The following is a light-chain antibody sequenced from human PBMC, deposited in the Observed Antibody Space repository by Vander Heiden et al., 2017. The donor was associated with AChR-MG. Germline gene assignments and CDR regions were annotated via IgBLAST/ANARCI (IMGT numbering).Light chain of an antibody. V-gene: IGLV2-14*03. J-gene: IGLJ3*02. CDR2: DVT. CDR3: TSHSSSSTLV. Sequence: LTQPSSVSGSPGQSSTISCPGTSSDIGRYNYVSWYQHHPGKAPQLIIYDVTKRPSGVPNRFSGSKSGSTASLTIAGLQAEDEADFYCTSHSSSSTLVFGGGTKLTVL. CDR1: SSDIGRYNY.